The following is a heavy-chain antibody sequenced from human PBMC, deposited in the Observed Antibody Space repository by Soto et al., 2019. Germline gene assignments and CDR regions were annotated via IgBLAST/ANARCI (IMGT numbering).Heavy chain of an antibody. CDR3: ARDSGYGEPFDY. J-gene: IGHJ4*02. V-gene: IGHV4-59*01. D-gene: IGHD4-17*01. CDR2: IFYSGNT. CDR1: GGYISSYY. Sequence: PSETLSLTCTVSGGYISSYYWSWIRQPPGKGLEWIGYIFYSGNTNYNPSLRSRVTISVDTSKNQVSLKLSSVTATDTAVYYCARDSGYGEPFDYWGQGTPVNVS.